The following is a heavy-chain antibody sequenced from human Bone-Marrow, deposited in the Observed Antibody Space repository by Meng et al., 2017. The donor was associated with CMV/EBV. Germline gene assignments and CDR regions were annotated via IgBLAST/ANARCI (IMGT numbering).Heavy chain of an antibody. Sequence: GESLKISCKGSGYRFSDYWIGWVRQMPGKGLEWMGIIYPDDSDTRYSPSFQGQVTISADKSISTAYLQWSSLKASDTAMYYCARRVGDCSSTSCGDAFDIWGQGTMVTVSS. D-gene: IGHD2-2*01. CDR2: IYPDDSDT. CDR3: ARRVGDCSSTSCGDAFDI. J-gene: IGHJ3*02. CDR1: GYRFSDYW. V-gene: IGHV5-51*01.